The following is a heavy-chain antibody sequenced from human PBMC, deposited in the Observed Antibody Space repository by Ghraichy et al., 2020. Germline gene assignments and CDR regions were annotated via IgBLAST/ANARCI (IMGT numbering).Heavy chain of an antibody. CDR1: GGSFSGYY. Sequence: SETLSLTCAVYGGSFSGYYWSWIRQPPGKGLEWIGEINHSGSTNYNPSLKSRVTISVDTSKNQFSLKLSSVTAADTAVYYCARHGGLCGRRKCSSRGNSNVDYWGQGTLVTVSS. J-gene: IGHJ4*02. CDR2: INHSGST. D-gene: IGHD6-6*01. CDR3: ARHGGLCGRRKCSSRGNSNVDY. V-gene: IGHV4-34*01.